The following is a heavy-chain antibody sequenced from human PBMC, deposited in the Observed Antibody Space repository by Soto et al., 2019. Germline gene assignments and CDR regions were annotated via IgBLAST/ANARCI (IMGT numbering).Heavy chain of an antibody. J-gene: IGHJ4*02. CDR3: AHTYYYDPTTYFDY. Sequence: QITLKESGPTLVKPTQTLTLTCTFSGFSLSTSGVGVGWIRQPPGKALEWLALIYWDDDKRYSPSLKSRLTITKDTSKNQVVLTMTNMDPVDTATYYCAHTYYYDPTTYFDYWGQGTLVTVSS. CDR1: GFSLSTSGVG. V-gene: IGHV2-5*02. CDR2: IYWDDDK. D-gene: IGHD3-3*01.